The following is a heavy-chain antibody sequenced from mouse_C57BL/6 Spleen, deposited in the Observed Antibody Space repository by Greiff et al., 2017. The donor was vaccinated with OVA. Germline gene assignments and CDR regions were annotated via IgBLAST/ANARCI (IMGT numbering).Heavy chain of an antibody. Sequence: VQLQQPGAELVKPGASVKLSCKASGYTFTSYWMQWVKQRPGQGLEWIGEIDPSDSYTNYNQKFKGKATLTVDTSSSTAYMQLSSLTSEDSAVYYCARGSVTTAYLDYWGKGTTLTVS. CDR1: GYTFTSYW. D-gene: IGHD1-2*01. CDR2: IDPSDSYT. V-gene: IGHV1-50*01. J-gene: IGHJ2*01. CDR3: ARGSVTTAYLDY.